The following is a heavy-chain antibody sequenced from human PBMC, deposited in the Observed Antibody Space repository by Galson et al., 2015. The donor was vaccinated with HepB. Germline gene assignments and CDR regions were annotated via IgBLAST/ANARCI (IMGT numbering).Heavy chain of an antibody. CDR3: ARSSYDYVWGSYRPAILNFDY. CDR2: ISSSSSYI. D-gene: IGHD3-16*02. V-gene: IGHV3-21*01. CDR1: GFTFSSYS. Sequence: SLRLSCAASGFTFSSYSMNWVRQAPGKGREWVSSISSSSSYIYYADSVKGRFTISRDNAKNSLYLQMNSLRAEDTAVYYCARSSYDYVWGSYRPAILNFDYWGQGTLVTVSS. J-gene: IGHJ4*02.